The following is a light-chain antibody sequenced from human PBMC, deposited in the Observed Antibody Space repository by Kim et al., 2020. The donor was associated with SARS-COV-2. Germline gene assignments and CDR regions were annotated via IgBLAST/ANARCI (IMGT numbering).Light chain of an antibody. CDR2: GKH. CDR1: SLRSYD. CDR3: NSRDNDGKVV. Sequence: VALGQPVTITCQGDSLRSYDASWYHQKEGQAPVLVIYGKHDRPSGIPDRFSGSRSGNTASLTITGAQAEDAADYYCNSRDNDGKVVFGGGTKVTVL. V-gene: IGLV3-19*01. J-gene: IGLJ3*02.